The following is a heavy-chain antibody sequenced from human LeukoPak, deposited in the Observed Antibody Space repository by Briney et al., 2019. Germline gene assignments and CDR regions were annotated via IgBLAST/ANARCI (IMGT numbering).Heavy chain of an antibody. Sequence: ASVKVSCKASGYTFTGYYMHWVRQAPGQGLEWMGWINPNSGGTNYAQKFQGRVTMTRDTSISTAYMELSRLRSDDTAVYYCARVSNGDYLTSFDYWGQGTLVTVSS. J-gene: IGHJ4*02. CDR3: ARVSNGDYLTSFDY. V-gene: IGHV1-2*02. CDR1: GYTFTGYY. D-gene: IGHD4-17*01. CDR2: INPNSGGT.